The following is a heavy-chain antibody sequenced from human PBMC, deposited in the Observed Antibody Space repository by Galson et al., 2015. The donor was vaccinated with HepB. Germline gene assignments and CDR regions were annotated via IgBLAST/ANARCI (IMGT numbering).Heavy chain of an antibody. V-gene: IGHV1-18*01. D-gene: IGHD2-2*01. CDR2: ISVYNGNT. CDR3: ARDRFRYCSSTSCLRGMDV. Sequence: SVKVSCKASGYTFSSYGITWVRQAPGQGLEWMGWISVYNGNTNYAQKLQGRVTMTTDTSTSTAYMELRSLRSDDTAVYYCARDRFRYCSSTSCLRGMDVWGQGTTVTVSS. J-gene: IGHJ6*02. CDR1: GYTFSSYG.